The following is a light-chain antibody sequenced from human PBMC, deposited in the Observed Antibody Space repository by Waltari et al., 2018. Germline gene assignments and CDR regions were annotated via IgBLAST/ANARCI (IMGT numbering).Light chain of an antibody. V-gene: IGKV2-30*01. CDR3: MQGSHWPWT. CDR1: QSLVSSDGNTY. CDR2: KVS. J-gene: IGKJ1*01. Sequence: DVVMTQSPLSLPVTLGQPASISCRSSQSLVSSDGNTYLNWFQQRPGQSPRRLFYKVSNRDSGVPDRFSGSGSGTDFTLRISRVEAEDVGVYYCMQGSHWPWTFGQGTKVEIK.